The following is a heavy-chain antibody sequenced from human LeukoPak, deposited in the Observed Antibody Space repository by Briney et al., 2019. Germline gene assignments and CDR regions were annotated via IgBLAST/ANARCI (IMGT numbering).Heavy chain of an antibody. J-gene: IGHJ5*02. Sequence: GESLKISCKGSGYSFTSYWIGWVRQMPGKGREWMGIIYPGDSDTRYSPSFQGQVTISADKSISTAYLQWSSLKASDTAMYYCARLRIAAAGPFGRWFDPWGQGTLVTVSS. D-gene: IGHD6-13*01. V-gene: IGHV5-51*01. CDR1: GYSFTSYW. CDR2: IYPGDSDT. CDR3: ARLRIAAAGPFGRWFDP.